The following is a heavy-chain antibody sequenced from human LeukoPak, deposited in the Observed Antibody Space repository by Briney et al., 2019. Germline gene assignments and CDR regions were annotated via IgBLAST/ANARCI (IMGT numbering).Heavy chain of an antibody. J-gene: IGHJ6*02. Sequence: GGSLRLSCAASGFTFSSYAMHWVRQAPGKGLEWVAVISYDGSNKYYADSVKGRFTISRDNSKNTLYLQMNSLRAEDTAVYYCAREELVPAATWPPYYYYDMDVWGQGTTVTVSS. CDR1: GFTFSSYA. CDR2: ISYDGSNK. D-gene: IGHD2-2*01. V-gene: IGHV3-30-3*01. CDR3: AREELVPAATWPPYYYYDMDV.